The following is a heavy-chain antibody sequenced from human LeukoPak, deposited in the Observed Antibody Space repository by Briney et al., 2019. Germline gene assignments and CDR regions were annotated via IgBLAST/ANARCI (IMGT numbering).Heavy chain of an antibody. Sequence: GESLETSCKSFGNFFSNYWIGWVRAIPGKGLGWVGIIYAGDSDNRYSPSFQGQVTISVDKSITTAYLQRNSLKASDSAIYYCARHSTSHSSDAFDIWGQGTLVIVSS. V-gene: IGHV5-51*01. CDR3: ARHSTSHSSDAFDI. D-gene: IGHD6-6*01. CDR1: GNFFSNYW. J-gene: IGHJ3*02. CDR2: IYAGDSDN.